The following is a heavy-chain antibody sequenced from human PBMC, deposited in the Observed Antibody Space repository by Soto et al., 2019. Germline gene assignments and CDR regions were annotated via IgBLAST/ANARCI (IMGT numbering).Heavy chain of an antibody. CDR3: ARDDSPIYYGSGSAQINDFDI. Sequence: PGGSLRLSCASYGFTFSSYSMNCVLHAPGKGLDLVAYISSSGSTIYYAYSVKGRLTISRDNAKNSLYLQMNRVRAEDTAVYYCARDDSPIYYGSGSAQINDFDIWGQGTMVTVSS. J-gene: IGHJ3*02. CDR1: GFTFSSYS. D-gene: IGHD3-10*01. CDR2: ISSSGSTI. V-gene: IGHV3-48*04.